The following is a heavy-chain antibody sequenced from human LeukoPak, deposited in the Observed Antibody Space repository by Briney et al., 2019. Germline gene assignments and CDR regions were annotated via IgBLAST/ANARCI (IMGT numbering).Heavy chain of an antibody. CDR3: ARHTHSSGYYYFDY. J-gene: IGHJ4*02. D-gene: IGHD3-22*01. Sequence: SETLSLTCTVSGGSIISYYWSWIRQPAGKGLEWIGRIYTSGSTNYNPSLKSRVTISVDTSKNQFSLKLTSVTAADTAVYYCARHTHSSGYYYFDYWGQGTLVTVSS. CDR2: IYTSGST. V-gene: IGHV4-4*07. CDR1: GGSIISYY.